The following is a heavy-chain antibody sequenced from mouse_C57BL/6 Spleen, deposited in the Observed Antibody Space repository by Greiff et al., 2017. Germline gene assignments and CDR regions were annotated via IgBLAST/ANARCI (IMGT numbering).Heavy chain of an antibody. CDR3: ARSGAAWFAY. Sequence: VQLVESGAELVRPGASVKLSCKASGYTFTDYYITWVKQRPGQGLEWIARIYPGSGNTYYNEKFKGKATLTAEKSSSTAYMQLSSLTSEDSAVYFCARSGAAWFAYWGQGTLVTVSA. CDR2: IYPGSGNT. V-gene: IGHV1-76*01. CDR1: GYTFTDYY. D-gene: IGHD3-1*01. J-gene: IGHJ3*01.